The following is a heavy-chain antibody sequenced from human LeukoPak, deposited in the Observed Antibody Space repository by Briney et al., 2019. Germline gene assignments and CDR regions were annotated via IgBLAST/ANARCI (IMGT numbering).Heavy chain of an antibody. V-gene: IGHV3-21*01. J-gene: IGHJ4*02. Sequence: PGGSLRLSCAASGFTFSSYWMSWVRQAPGKGLEWVSSISSSSSYIYYADSVKGRFTISRDNAKNSLYLQMNSLRAEDTAVYYCARDGENWNDHLDYWGQGTLVTVSS. CDR1: GFTFSSYW. CDR3: ARDGENWNDHLDY. CDR2: ISSSSSYI. D-gene: IGHD1-1*01.